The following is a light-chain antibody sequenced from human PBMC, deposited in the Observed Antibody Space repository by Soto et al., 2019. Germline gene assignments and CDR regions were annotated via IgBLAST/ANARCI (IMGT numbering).Light chain of an antibody. J-gene: IGLJ3*02. V-gene: IGLV1-40*01. CDR1: SSNIGAGYD. Sequence: QSVLTQPPSVSGAPGQRVIISCTGSSSNIGAGYDVHWYQQFPGTAPRPLIYTNNNRPSGVPDRFSGSKSGTSASLAIAGLQTEDEADYYCQSYDSNLNGRVFGGGTKLTVL. CDR3: QSYDSNLNGRV. CDR2: TNN.